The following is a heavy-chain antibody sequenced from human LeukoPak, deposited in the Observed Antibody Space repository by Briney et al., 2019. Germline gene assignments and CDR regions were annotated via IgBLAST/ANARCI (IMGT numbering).Heavy chain of an antibody. V-gene: IGHV3-30*02. D-gene: IGHD3-9*01. CDR3: AKDSDYDILTGYYNPFDY. CDR1: GFTFSSYG. J-gene: IGHJ4*02. CDR2: IRYDGNNK. Sequence: GGSLRLSCAASGFTFSSYGMHWVRQAPGKGLEWVAFIRYDGNNKYYADSVKGRFTISRDNSKNTLYLQMNSLRAEDTAVYYCAKDSDYDILTGYYNPFDYWGQGTLVTVSS.